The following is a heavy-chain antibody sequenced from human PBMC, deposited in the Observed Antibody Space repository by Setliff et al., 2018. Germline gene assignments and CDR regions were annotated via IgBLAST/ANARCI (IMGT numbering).Heavy chain of an antibody. CDR2: MYQSGTT. Sequence: PSETLSLTCTVPGYSISSGYYWGWIRQPPGKGLEWIGNMYQSGTTYYNAALQSRVTLSIDTSKNHFSLKVSSVTAADTAVYYCARAASGNSKYYFDYWGQGTLVT. V-gene: IGHV4-38-2*02. CDR3: ARAASGNSKYYFDY. J-gene: IGHJ4*02. CDR1: GYSISSGYY. D-gene: IGHD3-3*01.